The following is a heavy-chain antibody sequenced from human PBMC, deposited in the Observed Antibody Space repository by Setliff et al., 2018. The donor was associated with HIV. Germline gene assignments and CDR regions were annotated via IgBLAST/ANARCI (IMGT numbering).Heavy chain of an antibody. CDR1: GYTFTSYA. J-gene: IGHJ4*02. CDR3: ARGSSGFRSGSYYNTFIDY. V-gene: IGHV1-3*01. CDR2: INAGNGNT. Sequence: GESLKISCKASGYTFTSYAMHWVRQVPGQRLEWMGWINAGNGNTKYSQKFQGRVTITRDTSASTAYMELSSLRSEDTAVYYCARGSSGFRSGSYYNTFIDYWGQGTLVTVSS. D-gene: IGHD3-10*01.